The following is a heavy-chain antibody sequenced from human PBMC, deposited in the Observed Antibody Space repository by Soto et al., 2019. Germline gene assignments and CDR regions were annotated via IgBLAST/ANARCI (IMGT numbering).Heavy chain of an antibody. V-gene: IGHV4-34*01. CDR3: ARRGRSSGYAPDY. J-gene: IGHJ4*02. Sequence: PSETLSLTCAVYGGSFSDYYWNWLRQPPGKGLECIGETSHDGRTDYNPSLRSRVTISVDTSKNQFSLKLTSVTAADTAVYYCARRGRSSGYAPDYWGRGTLVTVPS. D-gene: IGHD5-12*01. CDR1: GGSFSDYY. CDR2: TSHDGRT.